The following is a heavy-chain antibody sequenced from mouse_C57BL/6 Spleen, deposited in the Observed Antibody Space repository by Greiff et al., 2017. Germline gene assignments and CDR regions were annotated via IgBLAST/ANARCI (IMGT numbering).Heavy chain of an antibody. CDR1: GFSLTSYG. Sequence: QVQLKESGPGLVQPSQSLSITCTVSGFSLTSYGVHWVRQSPGKGLEWLGVIWSGGSTDYNAAFISRLSISKDNSKSQVFFKMISLQADDTAIYYCARKGSMITTQAMDYWGQGTSVTVSS. J-gene: IGHJ4*01. CDR3: ARKGSMITTQAMDY. D-gene: IGHD2-4*01. CDR2: IWSGGST. V-gene: IGHV2-2*01.